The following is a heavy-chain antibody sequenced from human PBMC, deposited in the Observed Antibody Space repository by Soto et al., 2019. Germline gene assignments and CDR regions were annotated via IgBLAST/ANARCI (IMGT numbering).Heavy chain of an antibody. D-gene: IGHD3-16*01. CDR3: AKDGDYMGGIEYIQP. CDR1: GFTFDDYA. J-gene: IGHJ1*01. V-gene: IGHV3-9*01. Sequence: EVQLVESGGGLVQPGRSLRLSCAASGFTFDDYAMHWVRQAPGKGLEWVSGISWNSGSIGYADSVKGRFTISRDNAKNSLYLQMNSLRAEDTALYYCAKDGDYMGGIEYIQPWGQGTLVTVSS. CDR2: ISWNSGSI.